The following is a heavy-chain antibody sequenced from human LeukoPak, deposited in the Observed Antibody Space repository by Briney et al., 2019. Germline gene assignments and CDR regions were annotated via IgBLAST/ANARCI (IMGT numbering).Heavy chain of an antibody. D-gene: IGHD6-13*01. V-gene: IGHV4-34*01. CDR3: ARGSIAAAGTGGDAFDI. J-gene: IGHJ3*02. CDR2: INHSGST. CDR1: GGSFSGYY. Sequence: PSETLSLTCAVYGGSFSGYYWSWIRQPPGKGLEWIGEINHSGSTNYNPSLKSRVTISVDTSKNQFSLKLSSVTAADTAVYYCARGSIAAAGTGGDAFDIWGQGTMVTVSS.